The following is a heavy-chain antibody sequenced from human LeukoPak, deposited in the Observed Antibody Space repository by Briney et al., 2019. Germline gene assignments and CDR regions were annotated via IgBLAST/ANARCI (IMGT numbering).Heavy chain of an antibody. V-gene: IGHV1-18*01. CDR2: ISAYNGNT. Sequence: ASVKVSCKASGYTFTSYGISWVRQAPGQGLEWMGWISAYNGNTNYAQKLQGRVTMTTDTSTSTAYMELRSLRSDDTAVYYCARDGLPPAVPAAMERINFQHWGQGTLVTVSS. CDR1: GYTFTSYG. D-gene: IGHD2-2*01. J-gene: IGHJ1*01. CDR3: ARDGLPPAVPAAMERINFQH.